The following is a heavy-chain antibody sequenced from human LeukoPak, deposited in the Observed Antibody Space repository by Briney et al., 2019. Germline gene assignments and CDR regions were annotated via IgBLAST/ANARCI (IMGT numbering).Heavy chain of an antibody. D-gene: IGHD3-3*01. J-gene: IGHJ4*02. V-gene: IGHV4-59*01. CDR1: GGSISSYY. Sequence: SETLSLTCTVSGGSISSYYWSWVRQPPGKGLEWSGYIYYSVSTNYNPSLKSRVTISVDTSKNQFSLKMSSVTASDTAVYYCARGGLLEWLLYWETTYFDYWGQGTLVTVSS. CDR2: IYYSVST. CDR3: ARGGLLEWLLYWETTYFDY.